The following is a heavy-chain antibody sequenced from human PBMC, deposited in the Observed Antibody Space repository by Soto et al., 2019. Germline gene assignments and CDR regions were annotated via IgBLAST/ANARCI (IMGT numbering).Heavy chain of an antibody. CDR1: GFTFSSYE. J-gene: IGHJ6*02. CDR3: ERLHGYYGMDV. Sequence: LRLSCAASGFTFSSYEMNWVRQAPGKGLEWVSYISSSGSTIYYADSVKGRFTISRDNAKNSLYLQMNSLRAEDTAVYYCERLHGYYGMDVWGQGTTVTVSS. V-gene: IGHV3-48*03. CDR2: ISSSGSTI.